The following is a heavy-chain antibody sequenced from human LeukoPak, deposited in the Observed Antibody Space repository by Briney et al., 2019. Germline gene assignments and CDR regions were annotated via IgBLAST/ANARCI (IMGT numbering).Heavy chain of an antibody. CDR3: VIAIGRRHTRYYMDV. D-gene: IGHD6-13*01. Sequence: SETLSLNCTVPGGSISSYYWSWILQPPGKGLEWIGEINHSGSTNYNPSLKSRVTISVDTSKNQFSLKLSSVTAADTAVYYCVIAIGRRHTRYYMDVWGKGTTVTVSS. J-gene: IGHJ6*03. CDR2: INHSGST. CDR1: GGSISSYY. V-gene: IGHV4-34*01.